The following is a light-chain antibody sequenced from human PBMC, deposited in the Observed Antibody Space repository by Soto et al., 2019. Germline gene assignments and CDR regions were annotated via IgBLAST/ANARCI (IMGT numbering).Light chain of an antibody. J-gene: IGLJ2*01. CDR1: YSNLKTNT. CDR2: SNN. V-gene: IGLV1-44*01. Sequence: QSVLTQPPSASGTPGQRVSISCSGSYSNLKTNTVNWYQHLPGTAPKLLIFSNNQRPSGVPDRFSGSKSGTSASLAITGLHSEDEADYYCAAWDDSLNGRVFGGGAKLTVL. CDR3: AAWDDSLNGRV.